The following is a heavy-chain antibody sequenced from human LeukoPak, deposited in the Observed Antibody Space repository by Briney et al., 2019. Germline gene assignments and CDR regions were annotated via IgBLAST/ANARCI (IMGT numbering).Heavy chain of an antibody. J-gene: IGHJ4*02. CDR1: GGSISSYY. Sequence: PSETLSLTCTVSGGSISSYYWSWIRQPPGKGLEWIGYIYYSGSTNYNPSLKSRVTISVDTSKNQFSLKLSSVTAADTAVYYRARQIGYNYGFDYWGQGTLVTVSS. CDR2: IYYSGST. CDR3: ARQIGYNYGFDY. D-gene: IGHD5-18*01. V-gene: IGHV4-59*01.